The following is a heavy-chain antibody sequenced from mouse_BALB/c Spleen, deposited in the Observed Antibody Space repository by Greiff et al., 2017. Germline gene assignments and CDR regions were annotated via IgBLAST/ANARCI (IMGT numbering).Heavy chain of an antibody. CDR2: ISSGGST. J-gene: IGHJ2*01. CDR3: ARGQGYFDY. CDR1: GFTFSSYA. Sequence: EVHLVESGGGLVKPGGSLKLSCAASGFTFSSYAMSWVRQPPEKRLEWVASISSGGSTYYPDSVKGRFTISRDNARNILYLQMSSLRSEDTAMYYCARGQGYFDYWGQGTTLTVSS. V-gene: IGHV5-6-5*01.